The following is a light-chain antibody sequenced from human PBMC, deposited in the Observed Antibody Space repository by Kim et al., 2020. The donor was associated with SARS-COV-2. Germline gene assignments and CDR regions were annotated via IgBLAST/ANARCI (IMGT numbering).Light chain of an antibody. CDR1: QSISTN. V-gene: IGKV3-15*01. CDR3: QHYDSWPPS. Sequence: VSPGERVTPAGRASQSISTNLAWYQQKRGQGPRLLIYAASSRATAIPARFSGSGSGTELTLTISSLQSEDFAVYYCQHYDSWPPSFGGGTTVDIK. CDR2: AAS. J-gene: IGKJ4*01.